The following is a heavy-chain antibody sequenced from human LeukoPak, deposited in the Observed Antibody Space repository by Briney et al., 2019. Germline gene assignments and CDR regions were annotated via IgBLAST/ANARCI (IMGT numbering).Heavy chain of an antibody. J-gene: IGHJ6*04. CDR3: AELGITMIGGV. V-gene: IGHV3-21*01. CDR2: IYSDNT. CDR1: GFTFSSYS. Sequence: GSLRLSCAASGFTFSSYSMNWVRQAPGKGLEWVSFIYSDNTHYSDSVKGRFTISRNNAKNSLYLQMNSLRAEDTAVYYCAELGITMIGGVWGKGTTVTISS. D-gene: IGHD3-10*02.